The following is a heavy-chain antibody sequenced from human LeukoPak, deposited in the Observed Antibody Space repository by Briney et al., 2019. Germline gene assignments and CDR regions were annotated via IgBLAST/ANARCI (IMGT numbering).Heavy chain of an antibody. CDR2: ISSGSSYK. CDR1: GLTFSSYT. Sequence: GGSLRLSCAASGLTFSSYTMNWVRQAPGRGLEWASSISSGSSYKYFADSVKGRFTISRDNAKNSLYLQMNSLRADDTAVYYCARVHELYRDYWGQGTLVTVSS. CDR3: ARVHELYRDY. V-gene: IGHV3-21*06. D-gene: IGHD2-8*01. J-gene: IGHJ4*02.